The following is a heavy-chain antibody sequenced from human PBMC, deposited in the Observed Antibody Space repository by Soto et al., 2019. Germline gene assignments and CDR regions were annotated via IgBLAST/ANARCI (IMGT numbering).Heavy chain of an antibody. D-gene: IGHD2-2*01. CDR1: GGTFSSYA. Sequence: QVQLVQSGAEVKKPGSSVKVSCKASGGTFSSYAISWVRQAPGQGLEWMGGIIPIFGTANYAQKFQGRVTFTADESTRTAYMELRSLRSEDTAVYYCARGGGGYQLLSNWFDPWGQGTLVTVSS. V-gene: IGHV1-69*01. J-gene: IGHJ5*02. CDR3: ARGGGGYQLLSNWFDP. CDR2: IIPIFGTA.